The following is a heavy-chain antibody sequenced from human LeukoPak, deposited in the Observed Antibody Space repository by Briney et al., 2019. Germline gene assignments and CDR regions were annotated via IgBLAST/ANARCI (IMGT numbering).Heavy chain of an antibody. CDR1: GFTFSSYA. J-gene: IGHJ4*02. CDR3: ARVSGGRNIVVVPAASYYFDY. D-gene: IGHD2-2*01. Sequence: GGSLRLSCAASGFTFSSYAMHWVRQAPGKGLEWVAVISHDGSNKYYADSVKGRFTISRDNSKNTLYLQMNSLRAEDTAVYYCARVSGGRNIVVVPAASYYFDYWGQGTLVTVSS. CDR2: ISHDGSNK. V-gene: IGHV3-30-3*01.